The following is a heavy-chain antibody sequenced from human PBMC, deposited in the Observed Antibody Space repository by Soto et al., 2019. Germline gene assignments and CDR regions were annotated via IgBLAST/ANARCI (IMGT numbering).Heavy chain of an antibody. CDR3: VATYGDYLDY. V-gene: IGHV5-51*01. CDR1: GYKFTTYC. CDR2: IYPDDSDS. D-gene: IGHD4-17*01. Sequence: LKISCKGSGYKFTTYCIGWVRQMPGKGLEWMAIIYPDDSDSRYSPSFQGQVTISADKSISTAYLQWSSLKASDTAIYYCVATYGDYLDYWGKGTLVTVSS. J-gene: IGHJ4*02.